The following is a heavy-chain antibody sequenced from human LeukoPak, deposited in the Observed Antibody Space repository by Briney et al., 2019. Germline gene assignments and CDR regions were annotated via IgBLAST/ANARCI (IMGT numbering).Heavy chain of an antibody. D-gene: IGHD2-15*01. CDR3: ANGDCRGGRCSSGAH. CDR1: GFTFRSYG. J-gene: IGHJ4*02. Sequence: PGGSLTLSCTGSGFTFRSYGMHWVRQAPGKGLEWVAYTRDDESKTWYGGSVKGRFTISRDNSKNTLYLHMNSVRGEDTAMCYCANGDCRGGRCSSGAHWGQGTLVTVSS. V-gene: IGHV3-30*02. CDR2: TRDDESKT.